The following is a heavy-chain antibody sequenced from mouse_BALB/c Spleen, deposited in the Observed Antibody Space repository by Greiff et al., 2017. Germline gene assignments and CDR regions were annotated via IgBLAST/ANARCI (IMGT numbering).Heavy chain of an antibody. Sequence: QVQLQQSGAELVRPGSSVKISCKASGYAFSSYWMNWVKQRPGQGLEWIGQIYPGDGDTNYNGKFKGKATLTADKSSSTAYMQLSSLTSEDSAVYFCARRGYSWFAYWGQGTLVTVSA. V-gene: IGHV1-80*01. J-gene: IGHJ3*01. CDR3: ARRGYSWFAY. CDR2: IYPGDGDT. CDR1: GYAFSSYW. D-gene: IGHD2-2*01.